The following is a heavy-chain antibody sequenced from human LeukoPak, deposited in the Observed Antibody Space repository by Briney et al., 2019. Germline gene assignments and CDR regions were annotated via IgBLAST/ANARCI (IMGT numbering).Heavy chain of an antibody. CDR1: GFTFSSYS. D-gene: IGHD4-11*01. Sequence: GGSLRLSCAASGFTFSSYSMNWVRQAPGKGLEWVSYISSSSSTIYYADSVKGRFTISRDNAKNSLYLQMNSLRAEDTAVYYCASTTVTTPFDYWGRGTLVTVSS. CDR3: ASTTVTTPFDY. J-gene: IGHJ4*02. CDR2: ISSSSSTI. V-gene: IGHV3-48*01.